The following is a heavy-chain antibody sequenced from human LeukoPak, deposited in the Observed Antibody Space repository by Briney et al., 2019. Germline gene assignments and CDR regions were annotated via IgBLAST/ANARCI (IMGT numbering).Heavy chain of an antibody. D-gene: IGHD1-26*01. J-gene: IGHJ3*01. CDR3: ANVPYRD. CDR1: GFTFSSYA. V-gene: IGHV3-30-3*01. CDR2: ISYDGSNK. Sequence: GGSLRLSCAASGFTFSSYAMHWVRQAPGKGLEWVAVISYDGSNKYYADSVKGRFTISRDNAKNSLYLQMNSLRAEDTAVYYCANVPYRDWGQGTMVTVSS.